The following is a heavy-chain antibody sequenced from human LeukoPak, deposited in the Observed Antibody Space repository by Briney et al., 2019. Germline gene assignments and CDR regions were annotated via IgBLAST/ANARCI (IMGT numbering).Heavy chain of an antibody. CDR1: GGSISSGGYY. J-gene: IGHJ3*01. CDR2: IYYSGST. CDR3: ARDSAYSGTYTPDVFDV. V-gene: IGHV4-61*08. Sequence: SQTLSLTCTVSGGSISSGGYYWSWIRQPPGKGLEWIGYIYYSGSTNYNPSLKSRVTISVDTSKNQFSLKLSSVTAADTAVFYCARDSAYSGTYTPDVFDVWGQGTMVTVSS. D-gene: IGHD1-26*01.